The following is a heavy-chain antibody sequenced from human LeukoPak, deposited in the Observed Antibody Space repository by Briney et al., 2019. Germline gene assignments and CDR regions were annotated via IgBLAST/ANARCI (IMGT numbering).Heavy chain of an antibody. CDR2: IYPGDSDT. CDR3: ARHQAEPYDLLAHYYYYMDV. CDR1: GYSFSSYW. Sequence: GESLKISCKGSGYSFSSYWIGWVRQMPGKGLEGMGIIYPGDSDTRYSPSFQGQVTISADKSISTDYLQWSGLKASDTAMYYCARHQAEPYDLLAHYYYYMDVWGKGTTVTVSS. V-gene: IGHV5-51*01. J-gene: IGHJ6*03. D-gene: IGHD3-3*01.